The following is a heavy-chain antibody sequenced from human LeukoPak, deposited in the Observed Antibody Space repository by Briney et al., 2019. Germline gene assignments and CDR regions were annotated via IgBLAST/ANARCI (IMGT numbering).Heavy chain of an antibody. D-gene: IGHD5-24*01. CDR3: AKSLEIWRQPRETYFDY. CDR1: GMRSSYYW. V-gene: IGHV3-7*03. CDR2: IKQDGSES. Sequence: PGGSLRLSCAASGMRSSYYWMNWVRQAPGKGLEWVATIKQDGSESFYVDAAKGRFTISRDNSKNTLYLQMNSLRAEDTAVYYCAKSLEIWRQPRETYFDYWGQGALVTVSS. J-gene: IGHJ4*02.